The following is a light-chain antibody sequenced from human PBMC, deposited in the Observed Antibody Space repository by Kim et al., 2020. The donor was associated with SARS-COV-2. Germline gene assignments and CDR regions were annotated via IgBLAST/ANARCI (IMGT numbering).Light chain of an antibody. CDR3: NSRDSSGNHVV. CDR2: GKN. J-gene: IGLJ2*01. V-gene: IGLV3-19*01. CDR1: SLRSYY. Sequence: AVGKKGRITCQVDSLRSYYASWYQQKPGQAPVLVIYGKNNRPSGIPDRFSGSSSGNTASLTITGAQAEDEADYYCNSRDSSGNHVVFGGGTQLTVL.